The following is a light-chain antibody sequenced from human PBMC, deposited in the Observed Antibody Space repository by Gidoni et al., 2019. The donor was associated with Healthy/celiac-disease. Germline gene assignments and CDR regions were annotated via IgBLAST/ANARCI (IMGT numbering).Light chain of an antibody. CDR3: QQRSNWPPIT. CDR1: TRVSSY. CDR2: DAS. V-gene: IGKV3-11*01. Sequence: EIVLTQSPATLSLSPGERATLPCRASTRVSSYLAWYQQKPGKAPSLLIYDASNRATGIPARFSGSGSWTDVTLTISSLEPEDFAVYYCQQRSNWPPITFGQGTRLEIK. J-gene: IGKJ5*01.